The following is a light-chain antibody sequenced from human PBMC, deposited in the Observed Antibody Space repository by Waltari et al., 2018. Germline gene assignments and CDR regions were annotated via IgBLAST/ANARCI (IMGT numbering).Light chain of an antibody. CDR2: DVS. J-gene: IGLJ3*02. Sequence: QSALTQPASVSGSPGQSVTISCTGTSTDSADYHFVSWYQQHPGKAPKLIIYDVSDGPSGVPKRFSASKSGNTASLTISGLQAEDEADYYCSSYTRSSIWVCGGGTRLAVL. CDR3: SSYTRSSIWV. V-gene: IGLV2-14*03. CDR1: STDSADYHF.